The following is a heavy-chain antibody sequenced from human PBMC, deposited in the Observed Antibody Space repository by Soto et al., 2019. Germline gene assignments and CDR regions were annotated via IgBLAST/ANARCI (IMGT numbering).Heavy chain of an antibody. CDR3: ARTIGWGWFDP. J-gene: IGHJ5*02. V-gene: IGHV4-59*12. D-gene: IGHD3-16*01. CDR2: IYNSGTT. CDR1: GGSISSYY. Sequence: SETLSLTCTVSGGSISSYYWSRIRQPPGKGLEWIGYIYNSGTTNYNPSLKSRVTISGDTSKNQFSLKLSSVTAADTAVYYCARTIGWGWFDPWGQGTLVTV.